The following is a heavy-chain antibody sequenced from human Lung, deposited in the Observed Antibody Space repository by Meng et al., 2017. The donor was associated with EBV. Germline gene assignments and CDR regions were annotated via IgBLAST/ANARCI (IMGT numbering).Heavy chain of an antibody. V-gene: IGHV4-34*01. J-gene: IGHJ4*02. D-gene: IGHD2-2*01. CDR2: INYSGIT. Sequence: ATLRRGGACMLNTAGHLTRTVGVFGGLIRCSHWRWIRQPPGKGLEWMGEINYSGITNYHPYLKSRVIISVDTYKNQFSLSLNSVTAADTAVYYCARGGTSSVPFNYWGQGTLVTVSS. CDR1: GGLIRCSH. CDR3: ARGGTSSVPFNY.